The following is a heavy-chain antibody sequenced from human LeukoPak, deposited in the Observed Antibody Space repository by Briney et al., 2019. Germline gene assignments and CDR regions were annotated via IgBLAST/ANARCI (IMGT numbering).Heavy chain of an antibody. CDR2: ISSSSSYI. J-gene: IGHJ5*02. Sequence: GGSLRLSCAASGFTFSSYSMNWVRQAPGKGPEWVSSISSSSSYIYYADSVKGRFTISRDNAKNSLYLQMNSLRAEDTAVYYCARGVTIFGVVIPRWFDPWGQGTLVTVSS. CDR3: ARGVTIFGVVIPRWFDP. CDR1: GFTFSSYS. D-gene: IGHD3-3*01. V-gene: IGHV3-21*01.